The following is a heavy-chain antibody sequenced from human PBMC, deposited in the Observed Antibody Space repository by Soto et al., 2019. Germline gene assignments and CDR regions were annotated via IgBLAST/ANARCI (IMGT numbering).Heavy chain of an antibody. V-gene: IGHV3-23*01. Sequence: EVQVLESGGDLVEPGGSLRLSCTASGFSFNTFDMSWVRQAPGKGLEWVSVILGRDDTTYYADSVKGRFTISRDTFKNTLYLKMNSLRAEDTAVYYCARDLHAVGAVGAARYYYYDMDVWGQGTTVTVSS. CDR1: GFSFNTFD. J-gene: IGHJ6*02. D-gene: IGHD6-19*01. CDR3: ARDLHAVGAVGAARYYYYDMDV. CDR2: ILGRDDTT.